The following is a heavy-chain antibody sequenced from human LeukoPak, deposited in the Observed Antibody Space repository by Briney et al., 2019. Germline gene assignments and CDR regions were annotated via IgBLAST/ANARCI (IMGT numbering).Heavy chain of an antibody. V-gene: IGHV1-69*13. Sequence: ASVKVSCKASGGTFSSYAISWVRQAPGQGLEWMGGIIPIFGTANYAQKFQGRVTITADESTSTAYMELSSLRSEDTAVYYCARTYYDFWSGHRATYYYYMDVWGKGTTVTVSS. CDR2: IIPIFGTA. J-gene: IGHJ6*03. D-gene: IGHD3-3*01. CDR1: GGTFSSYA. CDR3: ARTYYDFWSGHRATYYYYMDV.